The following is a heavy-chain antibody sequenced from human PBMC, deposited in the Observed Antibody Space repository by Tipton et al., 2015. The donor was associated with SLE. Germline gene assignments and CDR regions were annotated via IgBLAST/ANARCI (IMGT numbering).Heavy chain of an antibody. J-gene: IGHJ4*02. CDR2: IYYSGST. CDR1: GGSISSYY. CDR3: ARDGYSYPFDY. Sequence: TLSLTCTVSGGSISSYYWSWIRQPPGKGLEWIGYIYYSGSTNYNPSLKSRVTISVDTSKNQFSLKLSSVTAPDTAVYYCARDGYSYPFDYWGQGTLVTVSS. V-gene: IGHV4-59*01. D-gene: IGHD5-18*01.